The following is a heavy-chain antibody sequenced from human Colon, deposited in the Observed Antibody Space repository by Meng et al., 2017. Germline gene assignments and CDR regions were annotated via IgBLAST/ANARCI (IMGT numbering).Heavy chain of an antibody. CDR1: GYSFRPYA. J-gene: IGHJ4*02. CDR3: ARHNGNSDFDY. Sequence: QVQLVQSGSEVKKPGASVKISCKASGYSFRPYAINWVRHIPGQGLQWMGWINMYTAEPSYVEGFTGRFVFSLDISVSTAYLEISNLKAEDTALYFCARHNGNSDFDYWGQGTLVTVSS. D-gene: IGHD4-23*01. V-gene: IGHV7-4-1*02. CDR2: INMYTAEP.